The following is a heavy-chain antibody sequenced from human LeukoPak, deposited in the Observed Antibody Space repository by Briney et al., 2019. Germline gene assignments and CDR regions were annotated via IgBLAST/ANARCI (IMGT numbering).Heavy chain of an antibody. CDR1: GGTFSSYA. J-gene: IGHJ3*02. CDR2: IIPIFGTA. Sequence: ASVKVSCKASGGTFSSYAISWVRQAPGQGLEWMGSIIPIFGTANYAQKFQGRVTITTDESTSTAYMELSSLRSEDTAVYYCARDLSFDYGDYASAFDIWGQGTMVTVSS. CDR3: ARDLSFDYGDYASAFDI. V-gene: IGHV1-69*05. D-gene: IGHD4-17*01.